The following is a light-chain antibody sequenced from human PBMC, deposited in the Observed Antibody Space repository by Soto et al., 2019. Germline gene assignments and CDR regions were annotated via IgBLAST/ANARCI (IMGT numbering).Light chain of an antibody. Sequence: DIQMTQSPSSLSASVGDRVTITCRASQGITSWLAWYQQKPGKAPNLLIYAASSLQRGVPSRFSGGGSGTYFTLTITSLQPEDFATYYCQQCNSFPLTFGGGTKVEIK. CDR1: QGITSW. CDR2: AAS. CDR3: QQCNSFPLT. J-gene: IGKJ4*01. V-gene: IGKV1-12*01.